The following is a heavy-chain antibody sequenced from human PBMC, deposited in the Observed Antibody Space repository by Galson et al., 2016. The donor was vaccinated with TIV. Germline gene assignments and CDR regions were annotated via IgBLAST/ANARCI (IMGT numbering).Heavy chain of an antibody. V-gene: IGHV1-2*06. CDR3: ARALVASIVDLDY. Sequence: SVKVSCKASKYTFIGYYMHWVRQAPGRGLEWMGRINPSSGGTDYAQKFQGRVTVTRDTSINTAYLELTSLTSDDTAVYYCARALVASIVDLDYWGPGTLVTVSS. D-gene: IGHD2-8*02. CDR1: KYTFIGYY. CDR2: INPSSGGT. J-gene: IGHJ4*02.